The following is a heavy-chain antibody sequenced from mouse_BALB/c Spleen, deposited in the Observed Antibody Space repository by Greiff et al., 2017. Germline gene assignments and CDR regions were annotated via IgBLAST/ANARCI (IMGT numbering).Heavy chain of an antibody. V-gene: IGHV5-6-5*01. D-gene: IGHD2-3*01. Sequence: DVKLVESGGGLVKPGGSLKLSCAASGFTFSSYAMSWVRQTPEKRLEWVASISSGGSTYYPDSVKGRFTISRDNARNILYLQMSSLRSEDTAMYYCARSDGNYAMDYWGQGTSVTVSS. CDR2: ISSGGST. J-gene: IGHJ4*01. CDR3: ARSDGNYAMDY. CDR1: GFTFSSYA.